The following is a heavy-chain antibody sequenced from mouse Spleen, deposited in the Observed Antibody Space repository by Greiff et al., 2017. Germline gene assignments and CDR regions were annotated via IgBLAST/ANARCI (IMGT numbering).Heavy chain of an antibody. Sequence: QVQLQQSGAELVKPGASVKISCKASGYAFSSYWMNWVKQRPGKGLEWIGQIYPGDGDTNYNGKFKGKATLTADKSSSTAYMQLSSLTSEDSAVYFCARYGYYGSSVDYWGQGTTLTVSS. CDR2: IYPGDGDT. V-gene: IGHV1-80*01. CDR1: GYAFSSYW. J-gene: IGHJ2*01. D-gene: IGHD1-1*01. CDR3: ARYGYYGSSVDY.